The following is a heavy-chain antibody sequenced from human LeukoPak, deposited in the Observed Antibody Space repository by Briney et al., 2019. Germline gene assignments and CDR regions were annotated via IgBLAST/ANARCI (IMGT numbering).Heavy chain of an antibody. D-gene: IGHD6-19*01. CDR2: MNPNSGNT. J-gene: IGHJ4*02. CDR1: GYTFTSYD. V-gene: IGHV1-8*03. Sequence: ASVKVSCKASGYTFTSYDINWVRQAPGQGLEWMGWMNPNSGNTGYAEKFQGRVTITRNTSISTAYTELSSLRSDDTAVYYCARSPPEWLVPNDYWGQGTLVTVSS. CDR3: ARSPPEWLVPNDY.